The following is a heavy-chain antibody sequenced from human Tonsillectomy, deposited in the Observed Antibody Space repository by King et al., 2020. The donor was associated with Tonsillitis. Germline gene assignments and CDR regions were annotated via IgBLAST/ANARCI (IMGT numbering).Heavy chain of an antibody. J-gene: IGHJ5*02. CDR1: GGSIGVYY. V-gene: IGHV4-59*08. CDR3: ARLVGPPSNPWFDP. Sequence: VQLQESGPGLVKPSETLSLTCTVSGGSIGVYYWSWIRQPPGKGLEWIGYIYYSGSTIYNPSLKSRVTISLDTSKNQLSLRLSSVTAADTAVYYCARLVGPPSNPWFDPWGQGTLVTVSS. CDR2: IYYSGST. D-gene: IGHD1-26*01.